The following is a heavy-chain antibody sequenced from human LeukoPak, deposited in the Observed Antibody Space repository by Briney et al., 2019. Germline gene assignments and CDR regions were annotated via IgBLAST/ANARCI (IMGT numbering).Heavy chain of an antibody. CDR2: INPSGGST. Sequence: GASVKVSCKASGYTFNSYYMHWVRQAPGQGLEWMGIINPSGGSTSYAQKFQGRVTMTRDTSTSTVYMELSSLRSEDTAVYYCAKVAAADLTPPDYWGQGTLVTVSS. CDR1: GYTFNSYY. V-gene: IGHV1-46*02. D-gene: IGHD6-13*01. CDR3: AKVAAADLTPPDY. J-gene: IGHJ4*02.